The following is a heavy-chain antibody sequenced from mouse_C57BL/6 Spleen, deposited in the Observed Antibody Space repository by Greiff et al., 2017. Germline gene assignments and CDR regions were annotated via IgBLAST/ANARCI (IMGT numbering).Heavy chain of an antibody. D-gene: IGHD3-3*01. J-gene: IGHJ2*01. CDR1: GYTFTSYW. CDR2: IDPSDSYT. Sequence: VQLQQPGAELVRPGTSVKLSCKASGYTFTSYWMHWVKQRPGQGLEWIGVIDPSDSYTKYNQKFKGKATLTVDTSSSTAYMQLSSLTSEDSAVYYCARGGWVFDYWGQGTTLTVSS. V-gene: IGHV1-59*01. CDR3: ARGGWVFDY.